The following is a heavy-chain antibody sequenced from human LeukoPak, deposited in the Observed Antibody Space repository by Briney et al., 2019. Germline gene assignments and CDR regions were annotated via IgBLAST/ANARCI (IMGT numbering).Heavy chain of an antibody. Sequence: PGGSLRLSCAASGFTFSSYGMSWVRQAPGKGLEWVSAISGSGGSTYYADSVKGRFTISRDNSKNTLYLQMNSLRAEDTAVYYCAKGVLGRSSSWSYNYYYYYYMDVWGKGTTVTISS. D-gene: IGHD6-13*01. CDR1: GFTFSSYG. V-gene: IGHV3-23*01. CDR3: AKGVLGRSSSWSYNYYYYYYMDV. J-gene: IGHJ6*03. CDR2: ISGSGGST.